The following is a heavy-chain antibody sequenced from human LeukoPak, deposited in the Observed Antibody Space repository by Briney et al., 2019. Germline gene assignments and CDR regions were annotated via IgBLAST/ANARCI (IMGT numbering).Heavy chain of an antibody. CDR2: ISSSSSYI. CDR1: GFTFSSYT. D-gene: IGHD6-13*01. J-gene: IGHJ4*02. Sequence: GGSLRLSCAASGFTFSSYTIHWVRQAPGKGLEWVSSISSSSSYIYYADSVKGRFTISRDNAKNSLYLQMNSLRAEDTAVYYCARDRPSGLDSSSRFDYWGQGTLVTVSS. V-gene: IGHV3-21*01. CDR3: ARDRPSGLDSSSRFDY.